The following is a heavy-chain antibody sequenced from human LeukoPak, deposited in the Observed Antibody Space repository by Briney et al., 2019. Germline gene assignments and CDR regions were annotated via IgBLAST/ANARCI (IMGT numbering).Heavy chain of an antibody. CDR1: GFSVSNNY. V-gene: IGHV3-66*01. Sequence: PGGSLRLSCAASGFSVSNNYMTWVRQAPGKGLEWVSVIYISGSTYYADSVKGRFTISRDNSKNTLYLQLNSLRAEDTAMYYCARGQGSWGQGTLVTVSS. CDR2: IYISGST. J-gene: IGHJ5*02. CDR3: ARGQGS.